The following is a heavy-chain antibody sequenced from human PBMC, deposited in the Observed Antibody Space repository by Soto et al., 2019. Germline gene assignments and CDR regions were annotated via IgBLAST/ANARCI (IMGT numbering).Heavy chain of an antibody. D-gene: IGHD3-3*01. J-gene: IGHJ4*02. Sequence: EVQLVESGGGLVQPGGSLRLSCAASGFSITNTWMHWVRQAPGKGLEWVGGVKSKADGGTADYAAPVKGRFTVSRDDSKNTHYLQMNSLKMEDTAVYYCNSYPDFWGGHTPLWGQGTLVTVSS. CDR1: GFSITNTW. CDR2: VKSKADGGTA. CDR3: NSYPDFWGGHTPL. V-gene: IGHV3-15*07.